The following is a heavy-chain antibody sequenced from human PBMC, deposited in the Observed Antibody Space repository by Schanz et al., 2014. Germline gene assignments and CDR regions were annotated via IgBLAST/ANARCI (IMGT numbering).Heavy chain of an antibody. Sequence: QVQLVESGGGLIQPGGSLRLSCAASGFTFSSYAMSWVRQAPGKGPEWVAVIWSDGSTKYYADSVKGRFTISRDNSKNTRYLQMNSLRADDTAVYYCARPRFDYGEVDYWGQGTLVTVSS. CDR1: GFTFSSYA. D-gene: IGHD4-17*01. J-gene: IGHJ4*02. CDR2: IWSDGSTK. CDR3: ARPRFDYGEVDY. V-gene: IGHV3-33*08.